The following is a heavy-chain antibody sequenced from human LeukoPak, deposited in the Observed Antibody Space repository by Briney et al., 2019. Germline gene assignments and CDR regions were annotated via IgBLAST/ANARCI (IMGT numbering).Heavy chain of an antibody. Sequence: ASVKVSCKVSGYTFTDYYMHWVQQAPGKGLKWMGLVDPEDGETIYAEKFQGRVTITADTSTDTADMELSSLRSEDTAVYYCATDSSNLEGYSYGRDYSYYMDVWGKGTTVTVFS. J-gene: IGHJ6*03. D-gene: IGHD5-18*01. CDR1: GYTFTDYY. CDR2: VDPEDGET. CDR3: ATDSSNLEGYSYGRDYSYYMDV. V-gene: IGHV1-69-2*01.